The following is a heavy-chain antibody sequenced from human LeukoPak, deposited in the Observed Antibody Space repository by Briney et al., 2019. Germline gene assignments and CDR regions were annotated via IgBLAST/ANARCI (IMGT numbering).Heavy chain of an antibody. CDR2: IYYSGST. CDR3: ARKSVTTGVIQGNWFDP. D-gene: IGHD4-17*01. V-gene: IGHV4-30-4*01. J-gene: IGHJ5*02. CDR1: GGSISSSDYY. Sequence: PSETLSLTCTVSGGSISSSDYYWSWVRRPPGKGLEWIGYIYYSGSTYYNPSLKSRVTISVDTSKNQFSLKLSSVTAADTAVYYCARKSVTTGVIQGNWFDPWGQGTLVTVSS.